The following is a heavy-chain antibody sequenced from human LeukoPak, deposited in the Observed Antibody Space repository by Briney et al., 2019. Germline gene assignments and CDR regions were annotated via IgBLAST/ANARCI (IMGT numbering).Heavy chain of an antibody. V-gene: IGHV4-39*01. CDR3: ASRIQLWLLGAFDI. D-gene: IGHD5-18*01. J-gene: IGHJ3*02. CDR2: ISDSGNT. Sequence: PSXXLSXTXXXXGGSXXSRNYYWGWIRQPPGEGXXWIXKISDSGNTYYSPSLRSRVTISIDTSKNQFSLKLSSVTATDTAVYYCASRIQLWLLGAFDIWGQGTMVTVSS. CDR1: GGSXXSRNYY.